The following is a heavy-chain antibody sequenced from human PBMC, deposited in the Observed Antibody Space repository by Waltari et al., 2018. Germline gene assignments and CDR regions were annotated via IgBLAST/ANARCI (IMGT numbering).Heavy chain of an antibody. CDR3: AKIPFRYYYMDV. Sequence: QVQLVESGGGVVQPGGSLRLSCAASGFTFSSYGMHWVRQAPGKGREWGAFIRYDGSNKYYADSGKGRFTISRDNSKNTLYLQMNSLRAEDTAVYYCAKIPFRYYYMDVWGKGTTVTISS. CDR1: GFTFSSYG. D-gene: IGHD2-2*02. J-gene: IGHJ6*03. V-gene: IGHV3-30*02. CDR2: IRYDGSNK.